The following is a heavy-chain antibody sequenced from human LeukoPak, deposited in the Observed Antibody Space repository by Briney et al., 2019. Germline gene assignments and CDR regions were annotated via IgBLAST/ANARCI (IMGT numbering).Heavy chain of an antibody. CDR3: SREGYGILTGPKATNAFDI. Sequence: GGSVRLSCAGCSFTFGDSALSWLRQAPGKGREGITFIRSKRYGCTTKYAAAVKGRFTISRDDSNSVAYLQMASLKTEDTALYYCSREGYGILTGPKATNAFDIWGQGTMVTVSS. J-gene: IGHJ3*02. CDR1: SFTFGDSA. D-gene: IGHD3-9*01. CDR2: IRSKRYGCTT. V-gene: IGHV3-49*03.